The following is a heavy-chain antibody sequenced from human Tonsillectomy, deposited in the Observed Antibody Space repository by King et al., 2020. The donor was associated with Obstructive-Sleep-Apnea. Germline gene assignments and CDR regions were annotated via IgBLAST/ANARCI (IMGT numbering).Heavy chain of an antibody. CDR3: AKDQGRYSSSDGWFEP. CDR2: ISAYNGNT. V-gene: IGHV1-18*04. J-gene: IGHJ5*02. CDR1: GYTFNNYG. Sequence: QLVQSGAEVKKPGASVKVSCKASGYTFNNYGISWVRQAPGQGLEWMGWISAYNGNTNYAQKVQGRVTMTTDTSTSTAYMELRSLRSDDTAVYYCAKDQGRYSSSDGWFEPWGQGTLVTVSS. D-gene: IGHD6-6*01.